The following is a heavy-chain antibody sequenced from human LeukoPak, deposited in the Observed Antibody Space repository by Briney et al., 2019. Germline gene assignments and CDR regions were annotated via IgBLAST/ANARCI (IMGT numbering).Heavy chain of an antibody. CDR2: INPNSGGT. D-gene: IGHD6-13*01. V-gene: IGHV1-2*02. CDR3: ARGTSSGYYFDE. J-gene: IGHJ4*02. Sequence: ASVQVSCKASGYTFTDYYMHWLRQPPGQGLEWMGWINPNSGGTNNAQKFQGRDTMTRDTSIRTAYLELRRLGSSDTAGCYCARGTSSGYYFDEWGEGTLVTVSS. CDR1: GYTFTDYY.